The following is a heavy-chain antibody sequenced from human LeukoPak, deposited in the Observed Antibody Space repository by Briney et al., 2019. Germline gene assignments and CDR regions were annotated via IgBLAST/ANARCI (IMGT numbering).Heavy chain of an antibody. J-gene: IGHJ6*03. CDR2: IHYIGST. V-gene: IGHV4-39*01. Sequence: SETLSLTCTVSGGSIASSSHFLGWIRQPPGKGLEWIGNIHYIGSTYYNPSLESRVTISVDTSKNQFSLKVSSVTAADTAVYYCARVLHSSSSLVDYYYYMDVWGKGTTVTVSS. CDR3: ARVLHSSSSLVDYYYYMDV. D-gene: IGHD6-6*01. CDR1: GGSIASSSHF.